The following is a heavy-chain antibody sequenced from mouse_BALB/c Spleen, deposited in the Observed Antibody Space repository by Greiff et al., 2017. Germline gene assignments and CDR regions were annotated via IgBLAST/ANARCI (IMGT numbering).Heavy chain of an antibody. CDR1: GFTFSSYW. D-gene: IGHD3-1*01. J-gene: IGHJ2*01. CDR3: TAGLHYYFDN. CDR2: IRLKSDNYAT. Sequence: EVKVEESGGGLVQPGGSMKLSCVASGFTFSSYWMSWVRQSPEKGLEWVAEIRLKSDNYATHYAESVKGKFTISRDDSKSRLYLQMNSLRAEDTGIYYCTAGLHYYFDNWGQGTTLTVSS. V-gene: IGHV6-3*01.